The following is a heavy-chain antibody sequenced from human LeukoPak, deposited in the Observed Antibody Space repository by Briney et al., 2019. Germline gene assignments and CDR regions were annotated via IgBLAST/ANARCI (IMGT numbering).Heavy chain of an antibody. CDR2: INHSGST. CDR3: ARGSNSSSWYDY. Sequence: SETLSLTCAVYGGSFSGYYWSWIRQPPGKGLEWIGEINHSGSTNYNPSLKSRVTISVDMSKNQFSLKLSSVTAADTAVYYCARGSNSSSWYDYWGQGTLVTVSS. D-gene: IGHD6-13*01. J-gene: IGHJ4*02. V-gene: IGHV4-34*01. CDR1: GGSFSGYY.